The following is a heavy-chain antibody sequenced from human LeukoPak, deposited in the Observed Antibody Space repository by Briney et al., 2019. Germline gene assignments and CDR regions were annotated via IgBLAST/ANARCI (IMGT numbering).Heavy chain of an antibody. CDR3: ARDQEGFDY. CDR2: IYPRDGST. V-gene: IGHV1-46*01. J-gene: IGHJ4*02. Sequence: EWMGMIYPRDGSTSYAQRFQDRVTVTRDTSTSTVHMELSGLRSEDTAVYYCARDQEGFDYWGQGTLVTVSS.